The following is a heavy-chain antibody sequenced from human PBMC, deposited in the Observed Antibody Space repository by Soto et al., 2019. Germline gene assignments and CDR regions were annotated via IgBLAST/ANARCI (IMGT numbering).Heavy chain of an antibody. V-gene: IGHV3-30-3*01. D-gene: IGHD6-19*01. CDR3: ARDGQGQWLVGAGTNWFDP. CDR2: ISYDGSNK. CDR1: GFTFSSYA. Sequence: QVQLVESGGGVVQPGRSLRLSCAASGFTFSSYAMHWVRQAPGKGLEWVAVISYDGSNKYYADSVKGRFTISRDNSKNTRYLQMNSRRAEDTAGYYGARDGQGQWLVGAGTNWFDPWGQGTLVTVSS. J-gene: IGHJ5*02.